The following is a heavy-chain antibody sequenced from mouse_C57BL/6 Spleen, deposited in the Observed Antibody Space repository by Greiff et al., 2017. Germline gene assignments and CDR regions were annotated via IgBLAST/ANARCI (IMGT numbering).Heavy chain of an antibody. Sequence: EVKVVESGGGLVKPGGSLKLSCAASGFTFSDYGMHWVRQAPEKGLEWVAYISSGSSTIYYADTVKGRFTISRDNAKNTLFLQMTSLRSEDTAMYYCARTIYYDYPDYWGQGTSVTVSS. CDR2: ISSGSSTI. D-gene: IGHD2-4*01. J-gene: IGHJ4*01. CDR1: GFTFSDYG. V-gene: IGHV5-17*01. CDR3: ARTIYYDYPDY.